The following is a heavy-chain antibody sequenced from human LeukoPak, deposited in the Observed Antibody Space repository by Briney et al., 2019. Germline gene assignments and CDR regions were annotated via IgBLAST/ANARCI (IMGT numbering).Heavy chain of an antibody. CDR2: INNGGSNT. Sequence: GGSLRPSCAASGFSFGSYWMNWVRQPPGKGLVWVSQINNGGSNTNYADSVKGRFTISRDNAKNTLYLQMDSLRAEDTAVYYCVRDIQGWFDPWGQGTLVTVSS. J-gene: IGHJ5*02. V-gene: IGHV3-74*01. CDR3: VRDIQGWFDP. CDR1: GFSFGSYW.